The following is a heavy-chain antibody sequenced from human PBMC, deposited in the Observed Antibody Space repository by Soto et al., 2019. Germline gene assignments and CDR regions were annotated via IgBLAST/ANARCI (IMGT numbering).Heavy chain of an antibody. CDR2: INPNSGGT. V-gene: IGHV1-2*04. CDR1: GDTFTGYY. J-gene: IGHJ6*02. CDR3: ATSRDYYGSGMYCYYYYYGMDV. D-gene: IGHD3-10*01. Sequence: ASVKVSCKASGDTFTGYYMHCVRQAPGQGLEGMGWINPNSGGTNYAQKFQGWVTMTRDTSISTAYMELSRLRSDDTAVYYCATSRDYYGSGMYCYYYYYGMDVSGQGTTVTVSS.